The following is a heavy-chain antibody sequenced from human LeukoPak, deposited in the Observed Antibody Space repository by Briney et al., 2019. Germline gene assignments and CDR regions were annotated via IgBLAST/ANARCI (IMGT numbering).Heavy chain of an antibody. Sequence: SETLSLTCTVSGGSISTSSYYWGWIRQPPVKGLEWIGSIYYSGSTYYNPSLKSRVTISVDTSKNQFSLKLSSVTAADTAVYYCARAQRTGSSGWYGRDCYMDVWGKGTTVTVSS. J-gene: IGHJ6*03. CDR3: ARAQRTGSSGWYGRDCYMDV. CDR2: IYYSGST. CDR1: GGSISTSSYY. V-gene: IGHV4-39*07. D-gene: IGHD6-19*01.